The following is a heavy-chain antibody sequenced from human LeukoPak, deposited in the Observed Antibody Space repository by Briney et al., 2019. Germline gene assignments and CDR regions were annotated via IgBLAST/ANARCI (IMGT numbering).Heavy chain of an antibody. CDR2: IYYSGNT. Sequence: TSETLSLTCTVSGGSISGDHWNWIRQPPGKGLEWIGYIYYSGNTNYNPSLKSRVTISVDASKNQFSLKLSSVTAADTAVYYCARHVQDLGIKVWGQGTTVTVSS. CDR1: GGSISGDH. J-gene: IGHJ6*02. CDR3: ARHVQDLGIKV. V-gene: IGHV4-59*08.